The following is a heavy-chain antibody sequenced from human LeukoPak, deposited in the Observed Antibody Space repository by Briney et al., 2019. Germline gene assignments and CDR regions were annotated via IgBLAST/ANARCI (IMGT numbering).Heavy chain of an antibody. Sequence: PSETLSLTCTVSGGSINCYFWSGFRQPPGKGLEWIGNIDHTGSTKYNPSLKSRVTVSFHTSDNQFSLMLTSVTAADTAVYYCARQDGATTPYYWYYYLDFWGQGTTVTVSS. CDR3: ARQDGATTPYYWYYYLDF. D-gene: IGHD5-12*01. J-gene: IGHJ6*03. V-gene: IGHV4-59*08. CDR1: GGSINCYF. CDR2: IDHTGST.